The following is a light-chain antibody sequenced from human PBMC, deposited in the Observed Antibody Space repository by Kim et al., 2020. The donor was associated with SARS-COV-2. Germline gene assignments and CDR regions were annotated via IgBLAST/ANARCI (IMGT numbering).Light chain of an antibody. CDR1: QIISSY. V-gene: IGKV1-39*01. CDR3: QQSYSTPPT. Sequence: ASVGDRVTITCRASQIISSYLNWYQQKPEKAPKLLIYAASSLQSGVPSRFSGSGSGTDFTLTISSLQPEDFATYYCQQSYSTPPTFGQGTKVDIK. CDR2: AAS. J-gene: IGKJ1*01.